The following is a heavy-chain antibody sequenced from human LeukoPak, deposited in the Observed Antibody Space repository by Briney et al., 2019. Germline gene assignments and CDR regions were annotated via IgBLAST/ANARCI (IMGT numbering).Heavy chain of an antibody. J-gene: IGHJ5*02. D-gene: IGHD6-19*01. CDR2: IYYSGST. Sequence: SETLSLTCTVSGGSISRYYWSWIRQPPGKGLEWIGYIYYSGSTNYNPSLKSRVTISVDTSKNQFSLKLSSVTAADTAVYYCARDRIAVAGDNWFDPWGQGTLVTVPS. CDR3: ARDRIAVAGDNWFDP. CDR1: GGSISRYY. V-gene: IGHV4-59*01.